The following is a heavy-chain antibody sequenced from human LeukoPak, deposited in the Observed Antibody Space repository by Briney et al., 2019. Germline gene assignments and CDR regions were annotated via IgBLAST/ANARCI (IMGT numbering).Heavy chain of an antibody. CDR2: ISYDGSNK. Sequence: TGGSLRLSCAASGFTFSSYAMHWVRQAPGKGLEWVAVISYDGSNKYYADSVKGRFTISRDNSKNTLYLQMNSLRAEDTAVYYCARGSQNYFDYWGQGTLVTVSS. CDR1: GFTFSSYA. J-gene: IGHJ4*02. V-gene: IGHV3-30-3*01. CDR3: ARGSQNYFDY.